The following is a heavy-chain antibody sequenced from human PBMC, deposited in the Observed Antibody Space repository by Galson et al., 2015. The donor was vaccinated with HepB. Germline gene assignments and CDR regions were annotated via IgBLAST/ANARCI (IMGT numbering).Heavy chain of an antibody. D-gene: IGHD6-6*01. CDR1: GFTFSSYG. V-gene: IGHV3-33*01. CDR3: ARSHSSSTFFDY. J-gene: IGHJ4*02. Sequence: SLRLSCAASGFTFSSYGMHWVRQAPGKGLEWVAVIWYDGSNKYYADSVKGRFTISRDNSKNTLYLQMNSLRAEDTAVYYCARSHSSSTFFDYWGQGTLVTVSS. CDR2: IWYDGSNK.